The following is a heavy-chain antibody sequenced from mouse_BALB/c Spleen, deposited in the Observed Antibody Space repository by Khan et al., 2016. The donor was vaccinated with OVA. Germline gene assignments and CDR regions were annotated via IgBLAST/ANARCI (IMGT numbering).Heavy chain of an antibody. CDR1: GYTFSSYW. CDR3: ERGNYYGSTSWFGY. J-gene: IGHJ3*01. D-gene: IGHD1-1*01. V-gene: IGHV1-9*01. CDR2: ILPGSNST. Sequence: QVQLQQSGAQLMKPGASVKISCKATGYTFSSYWIEWVKQRLGHGLEWIGEILPGSNSTNYNERFKGKATITADTSSNTAYMQLSSLTSEDSAIYYCERGNYYGSTSWFGYWGQGTLVTVSA.